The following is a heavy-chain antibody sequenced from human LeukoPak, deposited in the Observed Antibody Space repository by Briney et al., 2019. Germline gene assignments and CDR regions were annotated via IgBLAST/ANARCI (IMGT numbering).Heavy chain of an antibody. CDR3: ARSAYYNDSSGYYPFDY. Sequence: GGSLRLSCAASGFTFSSYSMNWVRQAPGKGLEWGSSISSNSRYIYYADSVKGRFTISRDNAKNSLYLQMNSLRAEDTAVYYCARSAYYNDSSGYYPFDYWGEGTLVTVSS. CDR2: ISSNSRYI. D-gene: IGHD3-22*01. CDR1: GFTFSSYS. V-gene: IGHV3-21*01. J-gene: IGHJ4*02.